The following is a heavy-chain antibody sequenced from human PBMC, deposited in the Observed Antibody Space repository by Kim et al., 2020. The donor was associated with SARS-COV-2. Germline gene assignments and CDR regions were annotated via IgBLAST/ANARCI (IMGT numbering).Heavy chain of an antibody. Sequence: ASVKVSCKASGYTFTSFAMHWVRQAPGQRLEWMGWINAGNGNTKYSQKFQGRVTITRDTSASTAYLELSSLRSEDTAVYYCARQKAMIVVGFPVGAFDIWGQGTMGTVSS. CDR3: ARQKAMIVVGFPVGAFDI. CDR1: GYTFTSFA. D-gene: IGHD3-22*01. J-gene: IGHJ3*02. V-gene: IGHV1-3*01. CDR2: INAGNGNT.